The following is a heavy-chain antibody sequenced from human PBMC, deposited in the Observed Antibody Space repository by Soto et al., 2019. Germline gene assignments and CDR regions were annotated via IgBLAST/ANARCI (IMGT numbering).Heavy chain of an antibody. CDR1: GHIFSNYW. CDR3: ARQRLWGTSGYYYFEN. V-gene: IGHV5-51*01. CDR2: IYPGDSDT. Sequence: GESLKISCKGSGHIFSNYWIGWVRQMPGKGLEWMGIIYPGDSDTRYSPSFQGQVTITVDKSINTAYLQWSRLKASDAAIYYCARQRLWGTSGYYYFENWGQGTLVTVSS. J-gene: IGHJ4*02. D-gene: IGHD3-22*01.